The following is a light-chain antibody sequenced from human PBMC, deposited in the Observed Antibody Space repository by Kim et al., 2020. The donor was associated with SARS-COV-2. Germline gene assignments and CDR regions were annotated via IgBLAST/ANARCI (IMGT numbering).Light chain of an antibody. CDR3: QVWDSAGDHRV. CDR2: FDS. J-gene: IGLJ3*02. V-gene: IGLV3-21*04. Sequence: VSVAPGKTASITCGGNNIGSKSVHWYQQRPGQAPVLVIYFDSDRPSGIPERFSGSNSGNTATLTISSVEAGDEAAYYCQVWDSAGDHRVFGGGTQLTVL. CDR1: NIGSKS.